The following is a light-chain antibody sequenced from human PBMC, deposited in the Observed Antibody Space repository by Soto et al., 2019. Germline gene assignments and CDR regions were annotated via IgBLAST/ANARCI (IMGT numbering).Light chain of an antibody. Sequence: EIVMTQSPATLSVSPGERATLSCRASQSVSSNSAWYQQKPGQAPRLLIYGASTRATGFPARFSGSGSGTEFTLTISSLQSEDFAVYYCQQYNNWPPANTFGQGTKLEIK. CDR2: GAS. V-gene: IGKV3-15*01. CDR1: QSVSSN. CDR3: QQYNNWPPANT. J-gene: IGKJ2*01.